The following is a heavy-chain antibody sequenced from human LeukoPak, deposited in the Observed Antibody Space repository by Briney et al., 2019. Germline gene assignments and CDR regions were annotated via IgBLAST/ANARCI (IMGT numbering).Heavy chain of an antibody. V-gene: IGHV3-48*04. J-gene: IGHJ5*02. CDR1: GFTFRTYN. Sequence: GGSLRLSCAASGFTFRTYNMNWVRPAPGKGLEWVSYITSGGTTTYYADSVKGRFTISRDNAKNSLYLQMNSLRAEDTAVYYCAREAYSGYDSLYNWFDPWGQGTLVTVSS. CDR3: AREAYSGYDSLYNWFDP. D-gene: IGHD5-12*01. CDR2: ITSGGTTT.